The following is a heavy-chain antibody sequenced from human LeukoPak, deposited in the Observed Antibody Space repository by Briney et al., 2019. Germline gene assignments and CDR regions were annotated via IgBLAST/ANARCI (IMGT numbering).Heavy chain of an antibody. J-gene: IGHJ6*03. CDR2: INPNSGGT. Sequence: ASVKVSCKASGYTFTGYYMHWVRQAPGQGLEWMGWINPNSGGTNYAQKFQGRVTMTRDTSISTAYMELSRLRSDDTAVYYCARDGATYYYGSGSSYYYYMDVWGKGTTVTISS. CDR1: GYTFTGYY. V-gene: IGHV1-2*02. CDR3: ARDGATYYYGSGSSYYYYMDV. D-gene: IGHD3-10*01.